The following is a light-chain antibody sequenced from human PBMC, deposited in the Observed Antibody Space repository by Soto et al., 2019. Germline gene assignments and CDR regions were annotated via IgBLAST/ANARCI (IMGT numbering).Light chain of an antibody. CDR2: DDS. CDR1: DIGRKS. CDR3: QVWDGDSDHRV. Sequence: SYVLTQPPSVSVAPGQTARITCGGNDIGRKSVHWYHQKAGQAPVLVVYDDSDRPSGIPERISGSNSGNTATLTISRVAAGDEADYYCQVWDGDSDHRVFGGGTKLTVL. V-gene: IGLV3-21*02. J-gene: IGLJ3*02.